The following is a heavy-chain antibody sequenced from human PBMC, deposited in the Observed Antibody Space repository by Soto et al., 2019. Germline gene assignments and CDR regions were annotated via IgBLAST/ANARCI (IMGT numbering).Heavy chain of an antibody. V-gene: IGHV4-59*01. D-gene: IGHD3-10*01. J-gene: IGHJ4*02. CDR1: GGSISSYY. Sequence: SETLSLTCTVSGGSISSYYWSWIRQPPGKGLKWIGYIHYIGITHYNPSLKSRVTFSVDTSKNQFSLNLSSVTAADTAVYYCARGRSGSFYNFDYWGQGTPVTVSS. CDR3: ARGRSGSFYNFDY. CDR2: IHYIGIT.